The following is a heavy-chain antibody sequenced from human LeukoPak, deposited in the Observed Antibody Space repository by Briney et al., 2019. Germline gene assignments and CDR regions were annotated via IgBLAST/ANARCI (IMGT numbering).Heavy chain of an antibody. D-gene: IGHD3-10*02. J-gene: IGHJ6*04. CDR1: GFTFSSWW. V-gene: IGHV3-7*01. CDR3: AELGITMIGGV. Sequence: GGSLRLSCAVSGFTFSSWWMTWVRQAPGKGLEWVANIKQDGSEKNYVDSVKGRFTISRDNAKNSLYLQMNSLRAEDTAVYYCAELGITMIGGVWGKGTTVTISS. CDR2: IKQDGSEK.